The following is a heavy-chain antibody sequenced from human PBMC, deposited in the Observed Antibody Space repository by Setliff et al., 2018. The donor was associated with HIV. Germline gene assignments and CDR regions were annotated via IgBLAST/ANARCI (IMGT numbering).Heavy chain of an antibody. J-gene: IGHJ6*03. D-gene: IGHD4-17*01. V-gene: IGHV4-61*05. CDR1: GGSISSGGYY. Sequence: SETLSLTCTVSGGSISSGGYYWGWIRQPPGKGLEWIGYIYYSGSTNYNPSLKSRVTISVDTSKNQFSLKLSSVTAADTAVYYCARQREVYGTVYYYYMDVWGKGTTVTVSS. CDR3: ARQREVYGTVYYYYMDV. CDR2: IYYSGST.